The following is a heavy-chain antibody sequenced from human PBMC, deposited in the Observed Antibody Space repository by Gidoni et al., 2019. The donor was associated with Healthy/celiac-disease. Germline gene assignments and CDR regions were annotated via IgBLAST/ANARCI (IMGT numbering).Heavy chain of an antibody. Sequence: VPLVEFGGGLVQPWGSLELPCAAPGLPFCGSAMHWVRHASGEGLEWVGRMRRKANSYRTEYATTVKGRFTIARDDSKKKADQQINSLKTEDTAVYYCTRRVWFGELWEAPSYYGMDVWGQGTTVTVSS. D-gene: IGHD3-10*01. CDR2: MRRKANSYRT. CDR1: GLPFCGSA. V-gene: IGHV3-73*02. CDR3: TRRVWFGELWEAPSYYGMDV. J-gene: IGHJ6*02.